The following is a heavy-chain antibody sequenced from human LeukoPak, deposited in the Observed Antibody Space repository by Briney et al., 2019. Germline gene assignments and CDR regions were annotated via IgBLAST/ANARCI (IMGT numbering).Heavy chain of an antibody. CDR3: ARDRGTTSRPEYYYYGMDV. CDR1: GGTFSSYA. CDR2: IIPILGIA. Sequence: GASVKVSCKASGGTFSSYAISWVRQAPGQGLEWMGGIIPILGIANYAQKFQGRVTITADKSTSTAYMELSSLRSEDTAVYYCARDRGTTSRPEYYYYGMDVWGQGTTVTVSS. V-gene: IGHV1-69*10. J-gene: IGHJ6*02. D-gene: IGHD4-17*01.